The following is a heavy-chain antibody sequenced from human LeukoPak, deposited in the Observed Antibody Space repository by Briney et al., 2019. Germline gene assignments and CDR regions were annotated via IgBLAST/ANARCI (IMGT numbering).Heavy chain of an antibody. V-gene: IGHV3-7*01. CDR1: GFTFSSYW. CDR3: AREEGIIGVSHYGMDV. J-gene: IGHJ6*02. CDR2: IKQDGSEK. D-gene: IGHD3-10*01. Sequence: GGSLRLSCAASGFTFSSYWMSWVRQAPGKGLEWVANIKQDGSEKYYVDSVKGRFTISRDNAKNSLYLQMNSLRAEDTAVYYCAREEGIIGVSHYGMDVWGQGTTVTVSS.